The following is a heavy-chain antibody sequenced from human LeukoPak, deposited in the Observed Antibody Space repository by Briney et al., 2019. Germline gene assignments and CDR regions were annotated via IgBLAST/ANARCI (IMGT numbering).Heavy chain of an antibody. D-gene: IGHD5-12*01. CDR3: AKSGIVATIPLDY. CDR2: IWYDGSNK. CDR1: GFTFSSYG. V-gene: IGHV3-33*06. Sequence: PGGSLGLSCAASGFTFSSYGMHWVRQAPGKGLEWVAVIWYDGSNKYYADSVKGRFTISRDSSKNTLYLQMNSLRAEDTAVYYCAKSGIVATIPLDYWGQGTLVTVSS. J-gene: IGHJ4*02.